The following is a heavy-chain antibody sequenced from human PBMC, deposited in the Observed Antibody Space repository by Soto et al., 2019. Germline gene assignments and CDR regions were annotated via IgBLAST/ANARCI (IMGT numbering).Heavy chain of an antibody. V-gene: IGHV1-69*02. CDR3: ASSYGSGYRAFDY. D-gene: IGHD3-10*01. CDR1: GDTFTFYS. Sequence: QVQLVQSGAEVKKPGSSVRVSCKASGDTFTFYSINWLRQAPGLGLEWMGRINPILSMSNYAQRFQGRVTMTADKSTNTAYMELSSLRSEDTAMYYCASSYGSGYRAFDYWGQGALVTVSS. CDR2: INPILSMS. J-gene: IGHJ4*02.